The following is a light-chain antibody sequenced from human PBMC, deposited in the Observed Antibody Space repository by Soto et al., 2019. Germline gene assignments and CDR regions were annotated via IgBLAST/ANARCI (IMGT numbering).Light chain of an antibody. J-gene: IGKJ1*01. CDR1: ESVGTN. V-gene: IGKV3-15*01. Sequence: EIVMTQSPDTLSVSPGDRATVSCRASESVGTNVAWFQQRPGQAPRLLIYGASTRVAGIPARFSGSGSETEFPLTISSLQSDDFAIYHCQQWIRWTFGQGTRLELK. CDR3: QQWIRWT. CDR2: GAS.